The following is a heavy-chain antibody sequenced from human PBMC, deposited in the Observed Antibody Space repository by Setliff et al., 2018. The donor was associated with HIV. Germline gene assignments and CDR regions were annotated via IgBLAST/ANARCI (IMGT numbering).Heavy chain of an antibody. V-gene: IGHV4-59*11. Sequence: SETLSLTCTVSGDSIRSHYWSWIRQPPGKGLEWIGYVYYSGNTYYHPSLQSRVTISLDTSKNQFSLKVKSVTAADTAVYYCARVSRWTALMAGWFDPWGQGTLVTVSS. J-gene: IGHJ5*02. D-gene: IGHD2-21*02. CDR1: GDSIRSHY. CDR2: VYYSGNT. CDR3: ARVSRWTALMAGWFDP.